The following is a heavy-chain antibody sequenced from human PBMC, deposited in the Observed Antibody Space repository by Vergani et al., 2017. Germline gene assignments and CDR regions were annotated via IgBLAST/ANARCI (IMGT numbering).Heavy chain of an antibody. CDR2: ISSNGGST. CDR1: GFTFSSYA. Sequence: EVQLVESGGGLVQPGGSLRLSCSASGFTFSSYAMHWVRQAPGKGLEYVSAISSNGGSTYYADSVKGRFTISRDNSKNTLYLQMSSLRAEDTAVYYCVKDPPPIDVTGSGWLCYFDDWGQGTLVTVSS. J-gene: IGHJ4*02. V-gene: IGHV3-64D*06. D-gene: IGHD6-19*01. CDR3: VKDPPPIDVTGSGWLCYFDD.